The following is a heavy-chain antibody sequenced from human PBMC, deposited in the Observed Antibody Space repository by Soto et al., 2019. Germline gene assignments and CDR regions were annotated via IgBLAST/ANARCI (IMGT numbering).Heavy chain of an antibody. V-gene: IGHV1-46*01. CDR2: VNPSGGHT. Sequence: QVQLMQSGAEVKKPGASVKVSCKESGDTFTDYYIHWVRQAPGQGLEWMGTVNPSGGHTTYAQHFRGRVTMARDTSTSTLYMKLTSLTSDDTAIYYCARGGHVVVVTAASDYWGQGTLVSVSS. CDR3: ARGGHVVVVTAASDY. D-gene: IGHD2-21*02. CDR1: GDTFTDYY. J-gene: IGHJ4*02.